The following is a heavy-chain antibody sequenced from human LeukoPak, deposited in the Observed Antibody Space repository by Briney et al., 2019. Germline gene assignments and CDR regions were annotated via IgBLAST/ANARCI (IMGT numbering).Heavy chain of an antibody. Sequence: SVKVSCKASGGTLSSYAISWVRQAPGQGLEWMGGIIPIFGTANYAQKFQGRVTITADKSTSTAYMELRSLRSDDTAVYYCARGNLYNRNVDVWGKGTTVTVSS. CDR2: IIPIFGTA. CDR3: ARGNLYNRNVDV. D-gene: IGHD1-14*01. CDR1: GGTLSSYA. V-gene: IGHV1-69*06. J-gene: IGHJ6*04.